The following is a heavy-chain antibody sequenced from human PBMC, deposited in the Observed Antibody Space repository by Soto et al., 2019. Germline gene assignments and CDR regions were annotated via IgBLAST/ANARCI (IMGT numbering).Heavy chain of an antibody. CDR1: GFTFNNYA. CDR2: ISYDGSNK. D-gene: IGHD1-1*01. Sequence: GGSLRLSCAATGFTFNNYAMHWVRQAPGKGLEWVAVISYDGSNKYYADSVKGRFTISRDNSKNTLYLQMNSLRAEDTAVYYCAKDASSSGYPDYWGQGTLVTVSS. V-gene: IGHV3-30*04. J-gene: IGHJ4*02. CDR3: AKDASSSGYPDY.